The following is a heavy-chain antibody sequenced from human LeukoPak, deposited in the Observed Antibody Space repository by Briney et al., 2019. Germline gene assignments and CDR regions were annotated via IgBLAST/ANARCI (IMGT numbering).Heavy chain of an antibody. CDR3: ARARTTVTPGSYYYYYMDV. CDR1: GYTFTSYY. D-gene: IGHD4-17*01. V-gene: IGHV1-46*03. J-gene: IGHJ6*03. CDR2: INPSGGST. Sequence: ASVKVSCKASGYTFTSYYMHWVRQAPGQGLEWMGIINPSGGSTSYAQKFQGRVTMTRDTSTSTVYMELSSLRSEDTAVYYCARARTTVTPGSYYYYYMDVWGKGTTVTVSS.